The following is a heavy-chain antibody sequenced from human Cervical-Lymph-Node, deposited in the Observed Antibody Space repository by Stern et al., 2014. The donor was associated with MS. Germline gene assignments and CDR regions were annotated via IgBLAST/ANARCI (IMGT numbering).Heavy chain of an antibody. CDR3: ARGIEGSSGYYTFDY. D-gene: IGHD3-22*01. V-gene: IGHV3-11*06. J-gene: IGHJ4*02. Sequence: VQLVESGGGLVKPGGTLSLTCAASGFTISDYYMSWIRQAPGKGLEWVSYISSSSSYTNYADSVKGRFTISRDNAKNSLYLQMNSLRAEDTAVYYCARGIEGSSGYYTFDYWGQGTLVTVSS. CDR1: GFTISDYY. CDR2: ISSSSSYT.